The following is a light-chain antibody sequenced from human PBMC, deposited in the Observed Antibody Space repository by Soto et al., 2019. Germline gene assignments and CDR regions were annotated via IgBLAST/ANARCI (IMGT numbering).Light chain of an antibody. CDR3: MQGSHWPPIT. CDR1: QSLVHRDGNTC. J-gene: IGKJ5*01. CDR2: KVS. Sequence: DVVMTQSPLSLPVTLGQPASISCRSSQSLVHRDGNTCLNWIQQRPGQSPRRLIYKVSNRDSGVQDRFGGSGSGTDFTLIISRMEAEDVRVYSCMQGSHWPPITFGQGTRLEIK. V-gene: IGKV2-30*02.